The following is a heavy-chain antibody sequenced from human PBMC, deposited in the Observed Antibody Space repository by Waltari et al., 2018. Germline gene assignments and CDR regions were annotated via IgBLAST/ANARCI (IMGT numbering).Heavy chain of an antibody. CDR2: ISSSGSTI. V-gene: IGHV3-48*03. Sequence: EVQLVESGGGLVQPGGSLRPSCAASGFTFSSYEMNWVRQAPGKGLVWVSYISSSGSTIYYADSVKGRFTISRDNAKNSLYLQMNSLRAEDTAVYYCARVGQWLAFNWFDPWGQGTLVTVSS. D-gene: IGHD6-19*01. CDR1: GFTFSSYE. CDR3: ARVGQWLAFNWFDP. J-gene: IGHJ5*02.